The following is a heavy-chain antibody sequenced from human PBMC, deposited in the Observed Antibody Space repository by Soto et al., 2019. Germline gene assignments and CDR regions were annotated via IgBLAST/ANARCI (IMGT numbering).Heavy chain of an antibody. J-gene: IGHJ5*02. D-gene: IGHD2-15*01. CDR2: ISGSGDST. CDR3: AKAYFDGGLFNWFAP. Sequence: GGSLRLSCAASGFTFSNFAMSWVRQAPGKGLEWVSVISGSGDSTFYADSVKGRFTISRDNSKNTLYVQMNSLRAEDTAIYYCAKAYFDGGLFNWFAPWGEGTLVTVSS. V-gene: IGHV3-23*01. CDR1: GFTFSNFA.